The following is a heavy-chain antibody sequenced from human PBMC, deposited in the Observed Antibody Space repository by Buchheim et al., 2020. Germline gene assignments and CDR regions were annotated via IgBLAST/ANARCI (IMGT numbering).Heavy chain of an antibody. V-gene: IGHV4-34*01. J-gene: IGHJ4*02. D-gene: IGHD6-19*01. CDR3: ASIIAVSINLVYDS. Sequence: QVQLQQWGAGLLKPSETLSLTCAVYGGSFSTYYWSWIRQPPGKGLEWIGEISHTGSIKYNPSLKSRVTMLIDTSKNQFSLKLSSVTAADTAVYYCASIIAVSINLVYDSWGQG. CDR1: GGSFSTYY. CDR2: ISHTGSI.